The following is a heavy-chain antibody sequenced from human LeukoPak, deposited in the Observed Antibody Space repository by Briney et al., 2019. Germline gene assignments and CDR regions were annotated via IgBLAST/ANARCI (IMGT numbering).Heavy chain of an antibody. J-gene: IGHJ2*01. Sequence: PSETLSLTCAVYGGSFSGYYWSWIRQPPGKGLEWIGEINHSGSTNYNPSLKSRVTISVDTSKNQFSLKLSSVTAADTAVYYCARDGVAAGFDLWGRGTLVTVSS. CDR2: INHSGST. CDR3: ARDGVAAGFDL. CDR1: GGSFSGYY. D-gene: IGHD2-15*01. V-gene: IGHV4-34*01.